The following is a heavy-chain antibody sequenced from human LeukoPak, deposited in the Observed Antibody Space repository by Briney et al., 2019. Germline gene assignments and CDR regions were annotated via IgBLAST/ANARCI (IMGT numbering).Heavy chain of an antibody. D-gene: IGHD1-26*01. V-gene: IGHV4-30-2*01. Sequence: PSETLSLTCAVSGGSISSGGYSWSWIRRPPGKGLGWIGYIYHSGSTYYNPSLKSRVTISVDRSKNQFSLKLSSVTAADTAVYYCARGFWSYYFDYWGQGTLVTVSS. CDR1: GGSISSGGYS. J-gene: IGHJ4*02. CDR2: IYHSGST. CDR3: ARGFWSYYFDY.